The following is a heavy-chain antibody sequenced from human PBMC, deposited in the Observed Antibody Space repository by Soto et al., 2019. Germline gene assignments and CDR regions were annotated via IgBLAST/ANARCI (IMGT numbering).Heavy chain of an antibody. D-gene: IGHD3-16*01. CDR3: ARADPDASVGY. J-gene: IGHJ4*02. Sequence: PSETLSLTCTVSGGSISSSSYYWGWIRQSPGKGLEWIGYISYSGSTYYNPSHKSRVTISADTSRNQFSLKLSAVISADTAVYYCARADPDASVGYWGQGTLVTVSS. CDR2: ISYSGST. V-gene: IGHV4-61*05. CDR1: GGSISSSSYY.